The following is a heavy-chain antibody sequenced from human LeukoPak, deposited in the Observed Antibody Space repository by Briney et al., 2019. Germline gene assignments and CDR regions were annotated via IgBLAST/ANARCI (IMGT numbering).Heavy chain of an antibody. J-gene: IGHJ4*02. Sequence: GGSLRLSCAASGLTVSSNYMSWVRQAPGKGLEWVSVIYSGGSTYYADSVKGRFTISRDNSKNTLYLQMNSLRAEDTAVYYCARVSGIAAAGMFYWGQGTLVTVSS. CDR1: GLTVSSNY. CDR2: IYSGGST. V-gene: IGHV3-66*01. D-gene: IGHD6-13*01. CDR3: ARVSGIAAAGMFY.